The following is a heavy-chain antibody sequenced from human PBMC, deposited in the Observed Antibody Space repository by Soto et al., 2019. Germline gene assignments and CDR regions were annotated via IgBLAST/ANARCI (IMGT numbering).Heavy chain of an antibody. Sequence: SETLSLTCTVSGGSISGYYWSWIRQPPGKGLEWIGYIYYSGSTNYNPSLKSRVTISVDTSKNQFSLKLSSVTAADTAVYYCARDGEGYYDSSGYPYYYYGMDVWGQGTTVTVSS. D-gene: IGHD3-22*01. CDR2: IYYSGST. CDR1: GGSISGYY. V-gene: IGHV4-59*01. CDR3: ARDGEGYYDSSGYPYYYYGMDV. J-gene: IGHJ6*02.